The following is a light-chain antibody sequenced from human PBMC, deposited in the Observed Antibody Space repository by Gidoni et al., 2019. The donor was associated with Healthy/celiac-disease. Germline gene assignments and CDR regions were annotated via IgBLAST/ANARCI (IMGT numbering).Light chain of an antibody. V-gene: IGKV1-39*01. CDR2: AAS. CDR1: QSSSSY. CDR3: QQSYSTHRT. Sequence: DIHMTQSPSSLSASVGDRVTITCRASQSSSSYLNWYQQKPGKAPKLLIYAASSWQSGVPSRFSGSGSGTDFTLTISSLQPEDFATYYCQQSYSTHRTFGQGTKLEIK. J-gene: IGKJ2*01.